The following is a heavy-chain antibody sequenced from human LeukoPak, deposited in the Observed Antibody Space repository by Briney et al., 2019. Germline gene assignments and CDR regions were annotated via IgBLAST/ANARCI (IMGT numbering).Heavy chain of an antibody. CDR3: ARAGTGTVFDY. J-gene: IGHJ4*02. Sequence: SETLSLTCAVYGGSFSGYYWSWIRQPPGKGLEWIGEINHSGSTNYNPSLKSRVTISVDTSKNQFSLKLSSVTAADTAVYYCARAGTGTVFDYWGQGTLVTVSS. V-gene: IGHV4-34*01. CDR2: INHSGST. CDR1: GGSFSGYY. D-gene: IGHD3/OR15-3a*01.